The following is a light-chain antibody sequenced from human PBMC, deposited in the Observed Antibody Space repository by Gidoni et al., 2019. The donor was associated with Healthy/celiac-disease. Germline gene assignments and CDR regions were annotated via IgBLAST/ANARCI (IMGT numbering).Light chain of an antibody. J-gene: IGLJ1*01. V-gene: IGLV2-14*01. Sequence: QSALTQPDSVSGSPGQSITISCTGTSSDVGCYNYVSWYQQHPGKAPKLMIYDVSNRPSGVSNRFSGSKSGNTASLTISGLQAEDEADYYCSSYTSSSTPCVFGTGTKVTVL. CDR3: SSYTSSSTPCV. CDR2: DVS. CDR1: SSDVGCYNY.